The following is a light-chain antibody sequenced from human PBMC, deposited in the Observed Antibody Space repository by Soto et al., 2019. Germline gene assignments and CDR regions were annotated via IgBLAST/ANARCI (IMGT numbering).Light chain of an antibody. Sequence: QSVLTQPPSASGTPGQRVTISCSGGSSNIGSNTVNWYQQLPGTAPKLLIYSDNPRPSGVPDRFSGSKSGTSASLAISGLQSEDEADYYCAAWDDSLNGWVFGGGTKLTVL. J-gene: IGLJ3*02. CDR3: AAWDDSLNGWV. V-gene: IGLV1-44*01. CDR1: SSNIGSNT. CDR2: SDN.